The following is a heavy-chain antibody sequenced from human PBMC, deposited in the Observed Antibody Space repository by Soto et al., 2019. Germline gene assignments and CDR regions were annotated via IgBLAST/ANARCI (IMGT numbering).Heavy chain of an antibody. V-gene: IGHV1-69*13. Sequence: SVKVSCKASGGTFSSYAISWVRQAPGQGLEWMGGIIPIFGTANYAQKFQGRVTITADESMSTAYMELSSLRSEDTAVYYCARAGQWLVHGYYYGMDVWGQGTTVTVSS. D-gene: IGHD6-19*01. J-gene: IGHJ6*02. CDR3: ARAGQWLVHGYYYGMDV. CDR2: IIPIFGTA. CDR1: GGTFSSYA.